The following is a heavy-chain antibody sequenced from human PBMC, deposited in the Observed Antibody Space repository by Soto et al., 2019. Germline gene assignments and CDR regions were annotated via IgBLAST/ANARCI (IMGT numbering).Heavy chain of an antibody. D-gene: IGHD3-3*01. CDR2: IWYDGSNK. CDR1: GFTFSSYG. Sequence: QVQLVESGGGVVQPGRSLRLSCAASGFTFSSYGMHWVRQAPGKGLEWVAVIWYDGSNKYYADSVKGRFTISRDNSKNTLYLLINSLRAEDTAVYYCARVNTDDFWSGYFSYWGQGTLVTVSS. J-gene: IGHJ4*02. CDR3: ARVNTDDFWSGYFSY. V-gene: IGHV3-33*01.